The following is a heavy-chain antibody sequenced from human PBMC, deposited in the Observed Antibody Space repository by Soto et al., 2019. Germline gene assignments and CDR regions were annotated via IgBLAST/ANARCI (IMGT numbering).Heavy chain of an antibody. CDR3: ARDAGPKAGYYAFRHFNY. CDR1: GYTFTSYA. Sequence: GASVKVSCKASGYTFTSYAMHWVRQAPGQRLEWMGWINPSNGNTNYSQKLQGRVTITRDTSTSTAYMELSSLRSEDTAVYYCARDAGPKAGYYAFRHFNYWGQGTLVTVSS. D-gene: IGHD3-9*01. J-gene: IGHJ4*02. CDR2: INPSNGNT. V-gene: IGHV1-3*01.